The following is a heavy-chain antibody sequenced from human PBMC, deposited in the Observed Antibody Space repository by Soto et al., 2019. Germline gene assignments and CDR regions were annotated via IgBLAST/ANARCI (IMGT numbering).Heavy chain of an antibody. CDR3: ARVPAAIVWFDP. CDR2: ISAYNGNT. CDR1: GYTFTSYC. V-gene: IGHV1-18*01. J-gene: IGHJ5*02. Sequence: GASVKVSCKASGYTFTSYCISWVLQAPGQGLEWMGWISAYNGNTNYAQKLQGRVTMTTDTSTSTAYMELRSLRSDDTAVYYCARVPAAIVWFDPWGQGTLVTVSS. D-gene: IGHD2-2*01.